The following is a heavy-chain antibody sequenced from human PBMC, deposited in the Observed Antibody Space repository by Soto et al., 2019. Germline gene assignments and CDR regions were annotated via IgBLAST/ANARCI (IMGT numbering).Heavy chain of an antibody. CDR2: TYWDDDK. Sequence: QITLKESGPTLVKPTQTLTLTCTFSGFSLSTSPVGVGWIRQPPGKALEWLALTYWDDDKRYSPSLKSRLTISQDTSKSQVVLTMANMNLVDTATYYCVHSSYYGYYYDYWGQGILVTVSS. V-gene: IGHV2-5*02. CDR1: GFSLSTSPVG. J-gene: IGHJ4*02. D-gene: IGHD3-10*01. CDR3: VHSSYYGYYYDY.